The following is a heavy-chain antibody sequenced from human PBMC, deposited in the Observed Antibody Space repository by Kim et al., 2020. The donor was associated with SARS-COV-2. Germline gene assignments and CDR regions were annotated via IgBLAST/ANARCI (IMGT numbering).Heavy chain of an antibody. Sequence: GGSLRLSCAASGFTFDDYAMHWVRQAPGKGLEWVSGISWNSGSIGYADSVEGRFTISRDNAKNSLYLQMNSLRAEDTALYYCAKERYYDSSGYYALSAFDIWGQGTRVTVSS. CDR2: ISWNSGSI. CDR1: GFTFDDYA. CDR3: AKERYYDSSGYYALSAFDI. V-gene: IGHV3-9*01. D-gene: IGHD3-22*01. J-gene: IGHJ3*02.